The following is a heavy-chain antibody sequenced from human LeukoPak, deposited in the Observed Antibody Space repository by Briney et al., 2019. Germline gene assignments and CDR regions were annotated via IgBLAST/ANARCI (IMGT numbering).Heavy chain of an antibody. V-gene: IGHV1-2*02. J-gene: IGHJ4*02. D-gene: IGHD6-25*01. CDR1: GYTFTGYY. CDR2: INPNSGGT. CDR3: ARDLGGYGTIDY. Sequence: AASVKVSCKASGYTFTGYYMHWVRQAPGQGLEWMGWINPNSGGTNYAQKFQGRVTMTRDTSISTAYMELSRLRSDDTAVYYCARDLGGYGTIDYWGQGTLVTVSS.